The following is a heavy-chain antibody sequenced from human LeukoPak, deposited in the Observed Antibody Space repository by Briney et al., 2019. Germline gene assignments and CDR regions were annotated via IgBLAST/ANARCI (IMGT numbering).Heavy chain of an antibody. CDR3: ARDRLTFGGVIAEDAFDI. CDR2: TISYFGKA. D-gene: IGHD3-16*02. J-gene: IGHJ3*02. Sequence: GASVNVSCKASVCTFSSYAISGVRQATGKGLEWMGGTISYFGKANYAQKFQGRVTITADESTSTAYMKLSSLRSEDTAVYYCARDRLTFGGVIAEDAFDIWGQGTMVTVSS. V-gene: IGHV1-69*13. CDR1: VCTFSSYA.